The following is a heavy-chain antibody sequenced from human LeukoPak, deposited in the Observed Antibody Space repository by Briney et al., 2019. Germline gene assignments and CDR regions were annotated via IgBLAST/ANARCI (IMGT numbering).Heavy chain of an antibody. D-gene: IGHD1-20*01. CDR1: GFTFSRYA. Sequence: GGCLRLSCAASGFTFSRYAMHWVRQAPGKGLESVSAISSNGGSTYYANSVKGRFTISRDNSKNTLYLQMGSLRAEDLAVYYCARDFGLTGKVDYWGQGTLVTVSS. J-gene: IGHJ4*02. V-gene: IGHV3-64*01. CDR3: ARDFGLTGKVDY. CDR2: ISSNGGST.